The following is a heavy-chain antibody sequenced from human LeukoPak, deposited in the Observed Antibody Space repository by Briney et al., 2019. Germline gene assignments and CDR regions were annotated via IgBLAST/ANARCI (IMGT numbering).Heavy chain of an antibody. CDR3: ARDLGSGDHGLLV. Sequence: GGSLSLSSAASGFPFNSYTMNWVRPAPGKGLGWISYISRTGTTIYYADSVKGRFTISRDNAKNSLYLQMNSLRFEDTGLYFCARDLGSGDHGLLVWGQGTLLTVSS. CDR2: ISRTGTTI. V-gene: IGHV3-48*01. CDR1: GFPFNSYT. J-gene: IGHJ4*02. D-gene: IGHD2-21*02.